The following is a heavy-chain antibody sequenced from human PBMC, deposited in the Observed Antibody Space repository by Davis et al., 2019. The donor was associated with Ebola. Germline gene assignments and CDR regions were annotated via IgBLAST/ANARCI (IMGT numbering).Heavy chain of an antibody. J-gene: IGHJ4*02. CDR2: ISSSRSTI. D-gene: IGHD3-10*01. CDR1: GIAFSDYG. V-gene: IGHV3-48*01. Sequence: GESLKISCEASGIAFSDYGMNWVRQAPGKGLEWVSYISSSRSTIHYADSVKGRFNISRANSKNTVFLQMNSLRPEDTALYYCARGLWDYYGSGLPKYFDIWGQGTSVTVAS. CDR3: ARGLWDYYGSGLPKYFDI.